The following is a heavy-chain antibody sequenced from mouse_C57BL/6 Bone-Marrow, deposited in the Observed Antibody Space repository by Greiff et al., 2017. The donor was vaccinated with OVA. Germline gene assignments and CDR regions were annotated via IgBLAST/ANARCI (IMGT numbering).Heavy chain of an antibody. D-gene: IGHD3-1*01. V-gene: IGHV14-1*01. J-gene: IGHJ1*03. Sequence: EVQGVESGAELVRPGASVKLSCTASGFNIKDYYMHWVKQRPEQGLEWIGRIDPEDGDTEYAPKFQGKATMTAYTSSTTAYLQLSSLTAEDTAVYYCTTTQLWYFDVWGKGTTVTVSS. CDR3: TTTQLWYFDV. CDR2: IDPEDGDT. CDR1: GFNIKDYY.